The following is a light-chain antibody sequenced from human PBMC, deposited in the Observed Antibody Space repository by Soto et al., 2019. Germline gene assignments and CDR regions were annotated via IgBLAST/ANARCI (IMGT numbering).Light chain of an antibody. CDR1: SSDVGGYNY. CDR2: EVN. J-gene: IGLJ2*01. CDR3: TSYAGGNNVV. V-gene: IGLV2-8*01. Sequence: QSVLTQPPSASGSPGQSVTISCTGTSSDVGGYNYVSWYQQHPGKAPKLMIYEVNTRPSGVPDHFSGSKSGNTASLTVSGLQAEDEADYYCTSYAGGNNVVFGGGTKLTVL.